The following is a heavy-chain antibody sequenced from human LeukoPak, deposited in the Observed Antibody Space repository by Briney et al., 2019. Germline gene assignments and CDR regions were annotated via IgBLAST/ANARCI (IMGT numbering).Heavy chain of an antibody. J-gene: IGHJ4*02. V-gene: IGHV4-34*01. CDR1: GGSFSGYY. CDR3: AREARKGYSYGYPIYDY. CDR2: VNHSGST. D-gene: IGHD5-18*01. Sequence: SETLSLTCAVYGGSFSGYYWSWIRQPPGKGLEWIGEVNHSGSTNYNPSLKSRVTISVDTSKNQFSLKLSSVTAADTAVYYCAREARKGYSYGYPIYDYWGQGTLVTVSS.